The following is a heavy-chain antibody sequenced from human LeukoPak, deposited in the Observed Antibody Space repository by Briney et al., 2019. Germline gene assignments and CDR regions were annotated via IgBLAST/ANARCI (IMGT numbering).Heavy chain of an antibody. D-gene: IGHD3-10*01. CDR3: ARHYGSGRYYNAD. Sequence: ASETLSLTCNVSGDSITSTYYWGWIRQPPGKGLEWIGSISHSGNTYYNPSLKSRVTISVDTSKNHFSLNLSAVTAADTAVYYCARHYGSGRYYNADWGQGTLVTVSS. CDR1: GDSITSTYY. J-gene: IGHJ4*02. CDR2: ISHSGNT. V-gene: IGHV4-38-2*02.